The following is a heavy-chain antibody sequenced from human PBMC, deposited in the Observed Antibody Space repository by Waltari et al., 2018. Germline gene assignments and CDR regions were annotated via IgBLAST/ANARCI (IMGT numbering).Heavy chain of an antibody. CDR3: AKGQLWAQLVSWYFDL. CDR2: ISWNSGSI. CDR1: GVTFDDYA. J-gene: IGHJ2*01. D-gene: IGHD6-13*01. Sequence: EVQLVESGGGLVQPGRSLRLSCAASGVTFDDYAMHWVRQAPGKGLEWVSGISWNSGSIGYADSVKGRFTISRDNAKNSLYLQMNSLRAEDTALYYCAKGQLWAQLVSWYFDLWGRGTLVTVSS. V-gene: IGHV3-9*01.